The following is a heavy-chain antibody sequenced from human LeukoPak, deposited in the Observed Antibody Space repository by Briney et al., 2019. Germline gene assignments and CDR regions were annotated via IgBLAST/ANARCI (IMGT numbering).Heavy chain of an antibody. D-gene: IGHD2-15*01. Sequence: SETLSLTCTVSAGSLSSSSYYWGWIRQPPGKGLEWIGSIYYSGSTYYNPSLMSRVTISVDTSKNQFSLKLSSVTAADTAVYYCARQGWFYFDYWGQGTLVTVSS. J-gene: IGHJ4*02. CDR1: AGSLSSSSYY. V-gene: IGHV4-39*01. CDR2: IYYSGST. CDR3: ARQGWFYFDY.